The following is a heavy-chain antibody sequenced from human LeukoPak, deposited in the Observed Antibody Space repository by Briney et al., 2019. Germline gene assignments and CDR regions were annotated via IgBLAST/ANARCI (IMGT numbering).Heavy chain of an antibody. Sequence: PGGSLRLSCAASGFTFSSYAMSWVRQAPGKGLEWVSAISGSGGSTYYADSVKGRFTISRDNSKNTLYLQMNSLRAEDTAVYYCARGGWYSSSWYESWFDPWGQGTLVTVSS. D-gene: IGHD6-13*01. CDR2: ISGSGGST. CDR1: GFTFSSYA. V-gene: IGHV3-23*01. CDR3: ARGGWYSSSWYESWFDP. J-gene: IGHJ5*02.